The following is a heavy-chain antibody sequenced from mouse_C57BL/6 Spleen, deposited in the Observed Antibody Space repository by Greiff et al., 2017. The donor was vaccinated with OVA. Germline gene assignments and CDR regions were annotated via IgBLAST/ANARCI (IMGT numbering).Heavy chain of an antibody. D-gene: IGHD2-2*01. V-gene: IGHV1-52*01. CDR1: GYTFTSYW. Sequence: QVQLQQPGAELVRPGSSVKLSCKASGYTFTSYWMHWVKQRPIQGLEWIGNIDPSDSGTHYNQKFKDKATLTVDKSSSTAYMQLSSLTSEDSAVYYCARLGLRQGFDYWGQGTTLTVSS. CDR3: ARLGLRQGFDY. J-gene: IGHJ2*01. CDR2: IDPSDSGT.